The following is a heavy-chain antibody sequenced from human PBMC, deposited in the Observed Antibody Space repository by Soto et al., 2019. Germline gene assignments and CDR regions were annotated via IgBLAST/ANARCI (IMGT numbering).Heavy chain of an antibody. V-gene: IGHV4-59*01. J-gene: IGHJ5*02. Sequence: SETLSLTCTVSGGFINSYYWSWIRQPPGKGLEWIGYIYYSGSTNYNPSLKSRVTISVDTSKNQFSLKLSSVTAADTAVYYCARDRTRLVRGLGWFDPWGQGTLVTVSS. CDR2: IYYSGST. CDR3: ARDRTRLVRGLGWFDP. CDR1: GGFINSYY. D-gene: IGHD3-10*01.